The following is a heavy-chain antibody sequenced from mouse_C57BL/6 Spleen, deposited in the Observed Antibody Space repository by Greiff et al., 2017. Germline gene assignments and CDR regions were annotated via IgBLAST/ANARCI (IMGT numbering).Heavy chain of an antibody. V-gene: IGHV1-64*01. CDR3: ARGNDYGYFDD. CDR2: IHPNSGST. D-gene: IGHD2-4*01. CDR1: GYTFTSYW. J-gene: IGHJ2*01. Sequence: QVQLKQSGAELVKPGASVKLSCKASGYTFTSYWMHWVKQRPGQGLEWIGMIHPNSGSTNYNEKFKSKATLTVDKSSSTAYMQLSSLTSEDSAVYYCARGNDYGYFDDWGQGATLTVCS.